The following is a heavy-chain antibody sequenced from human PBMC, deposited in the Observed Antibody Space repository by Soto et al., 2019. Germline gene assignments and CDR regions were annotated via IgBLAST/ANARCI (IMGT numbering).Heavy chain of an antibody. CDR3: ASAPSSDSSGYYYAHDAFDI. V-gene: IGHV4-59*01. J-gene: IGHJ3*02. CDR2: IYYSGST. CDR1: GGSISSYY. D-gene: IGHD3-22*01. Sequence: SETLSLTCTVSGGSISSYYWSWIRQPPGKGLEWIGYIYYSGSTNYNPSLKSRVTISVDTSKNQFSLKLSSVTAADTAVYYCASAPSSDSSGYYYAHDAFDIWGQGTMVTVSS.